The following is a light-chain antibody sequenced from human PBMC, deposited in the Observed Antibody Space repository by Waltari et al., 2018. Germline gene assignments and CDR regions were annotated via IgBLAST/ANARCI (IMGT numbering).Light chain of an antibody. CDR2: GPD. Sequence: SSDLTQDPSLSVALGQTVRITRQGARPRRYYASWYQQRSGQAPILVLYGPDNRPSGIPDRFSGSTSGNTASLTVTWAQAEDEADYYCHSRETFSTRLFGGGTRLTV. J-gene: IGLJ2*01. CDR1: RPRRYY. CDR3: HSRETFSTRL. V-gene: IGLV3-19*01.